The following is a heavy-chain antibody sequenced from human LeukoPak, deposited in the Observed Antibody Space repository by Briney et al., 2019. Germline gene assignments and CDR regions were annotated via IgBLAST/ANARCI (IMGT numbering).Heavy chain of an antibody. D-gene: IGHD2-2*01. CDR2: MNPNSGNT. Sequence: ASVKVSCKASGYTFTSYDINWVRQATGQGLEWMGWMNPNSGNTGYAQKFQGRVTMTRNTSISTAYMELSSLRSEDTAVYYCAGRYCSSTDCYSWFDPWGQGTLITVSS. J-gene: IGHJ5*02. CDR1: GYTFTSYD. CDR3: AGRYCSSTDCYSWFDP. V-gene: IGHV1-8*01.